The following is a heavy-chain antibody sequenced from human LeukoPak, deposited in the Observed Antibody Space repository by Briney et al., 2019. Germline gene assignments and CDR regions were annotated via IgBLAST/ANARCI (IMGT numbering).Heavy chain of an antibody. V-gene: IGHV1-2*06. CDR1: GYTFTGYY. D-gene: IGHD2-15*01. CDR2: INPNSGGT. Sequence: ASVKVSCKASGYTFTGYYMHWVRQAPGQGLEWMGRINPNSGGTNYAQKFQGRVTMTRDTSISTAYMELSRLRSDDTAVYYCARDRRYCSGGSCYVFDYWGQGTLVTVSS. CDR3: ARDRRYCSGGSCYVFDY. J-gene: IGHJ4*02.